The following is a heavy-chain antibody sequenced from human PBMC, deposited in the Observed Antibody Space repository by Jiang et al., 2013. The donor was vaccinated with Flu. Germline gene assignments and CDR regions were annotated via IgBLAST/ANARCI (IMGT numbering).Heavy chain of an antibody. Sequence: KPGGSLRLSCATSGFTFSDYYMNWIRQAPGTGLEWVSYISNSGSYTHYADSVKGRFTISRDNAKNSLYLQMNSLRAEDTAVYHCARRFCSGGSCYPTAFDYWGQGTLVTVSS. CDR1: GFTFSDYY. D-gene: IGHD2-15*01. CDR3: ARRFCSGGSCYPTAFDY. J-gene: IGHJ4*02. CDR2: ISNSGSYT. V-gene: IGHV3-11*06.